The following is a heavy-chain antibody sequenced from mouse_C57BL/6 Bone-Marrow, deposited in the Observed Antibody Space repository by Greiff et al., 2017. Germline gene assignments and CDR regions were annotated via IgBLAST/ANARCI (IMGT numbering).Heavy chain of an antibody. CDR3: TTSGGY. Sequence: VQLQQSGAELVRPGASVKLSCTASGFNIKDDYMHWVKQRPEQGLEWIGWIDPENGDTEYASKFQGKATITADAASNTAYLQLRSLTSEDTAVYYCTTSGGYWGQGTTLTVTS. J-gene: IGHJ2*01. CDR1: GFNIKDDY. V-gene: IGHV14-4*01. CDR2: IDPENGDT. D-gene: IGHD3-1*01.